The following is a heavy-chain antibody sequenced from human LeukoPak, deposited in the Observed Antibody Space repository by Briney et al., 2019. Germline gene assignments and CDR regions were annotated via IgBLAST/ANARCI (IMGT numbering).Heavy chain of an antibody. V-gene: IGHV4-34*01. CDR3: RHYYDTTGYSLRGIFFDY. D-gene: IGHD3-22*01. CDR2: INHSGST. Sequence: SETLSLTCAGYGGSFSGYYWSWIRQSPGKGLEWIGEINHSGSTNYNPSLKSRVTISVDKSKNQFSLKLSSVTAADTAGYYCRHYYDTTGYSLRGIFFDYWGQGTLVTVSS. CDR1: GGSFSGYY. J-gene: IGHJ4*02.